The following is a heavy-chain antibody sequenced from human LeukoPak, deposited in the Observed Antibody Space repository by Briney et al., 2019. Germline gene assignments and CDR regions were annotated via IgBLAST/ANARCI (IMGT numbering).Heavy chain of an antibody. D-gene: IGHD3-22*01. CDR2: IYSGGST. J-gene: IGHJ6*02. Sequence: AGGSLRLSCAASGFTVSSNYMSWVRQAPGKGLEWVSVIYSGGSTYYADSVKGRFTISRDNSKNTLYLQMNSLRAEDTAVYYCARDGYYYDSSGYCYYGMDVWGQGTTVTVSS. CDR3: ARDGYYYDSSGYCYYGMDV. CDR1: GFTVSSNY. V-gene: IGHV3-53*01.